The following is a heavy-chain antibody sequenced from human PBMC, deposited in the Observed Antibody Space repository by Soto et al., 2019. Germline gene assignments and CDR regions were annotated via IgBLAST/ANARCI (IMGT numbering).Heavy chain of an antibody. V-gene: IGHV4-61*01. Sequence: QVQLQESGPGLVKPSETLSLTCTVSGGSVSSPSYYWSWIRQPPGKGLEWIGFIYYSGSTNYNPSPRSRVTISVDTSKSQFPLTLTSVTAADTAVYYCARGPPPNWFDPWGQGTLVTVSS. J-gene: IGHJ5*02. CDR3: ARGPPPNWFDP. CDR1: GGSVSSPSYY. CDR2: IYYSGST.